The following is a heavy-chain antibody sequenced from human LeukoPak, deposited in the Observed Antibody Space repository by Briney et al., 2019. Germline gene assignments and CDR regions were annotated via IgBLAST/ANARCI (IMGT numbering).Heavy chain of an antibody. CDR3: AKGAVGKSESSGYPPHFDY. Sequence: GGSLRLSCAASGFTVSNKYMTWVRQAPGKGLEWVSLIYSDGRTYYADSVKGRCTISRDNAKNTAFLQMNSLRAEDTAVYYCAKGAVGKSESSGYPPHFDYWGQGTLVTVSS. V-gene: IGHV3-53*01. CDR1: GFTVSNKY. CDR2: IYSDGRT. J-gene: IGHJ4*02. D-gene: IGHD3-22*01.